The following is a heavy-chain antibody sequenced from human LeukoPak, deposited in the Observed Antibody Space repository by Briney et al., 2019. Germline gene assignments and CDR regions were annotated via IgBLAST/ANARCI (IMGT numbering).Heavy chain of an antibody. J-gene: IGHJ2*01. V-gene: IGHV4-59*12. D-gene: IGHD2-2*01. CDR1: GGSISSYY. CDR2: ISYSGST. CDR3: ARNPVKAPAAGPYWYFDL. Sequence: PSETLSLTCTVSGGSISSYYWNWIRQPPGKGLEWIGSISYSGSTNYNPSLESRVTISVDTSKNQFSLKLSSVTALDTAVYYCARNPVKAPAAGPYWYFDLWGRGTLVTVSS.